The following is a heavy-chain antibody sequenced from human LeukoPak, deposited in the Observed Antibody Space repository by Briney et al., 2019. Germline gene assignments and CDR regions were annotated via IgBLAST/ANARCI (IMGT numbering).Heavy chain of an antibody. CDR3: ARARYTGSGSPQGAFDI. D-gene: IGHD3-10*01. J-gene: IGHJ3*02. V-gene: IGHV4-61*08. Sequence: PSETLSLTCTVSGGSISSGGYYWNWIRQPPGKGLEWIGYIYYSGSTNYNPSLKSRVTISVDTSKNQFSLKLSSVTAADTAVYYCARARYTGSGSPQGAFDIWGQGTMVTVSS. CDR1: GGSISSGGYY. CDR2: IYYSGST.